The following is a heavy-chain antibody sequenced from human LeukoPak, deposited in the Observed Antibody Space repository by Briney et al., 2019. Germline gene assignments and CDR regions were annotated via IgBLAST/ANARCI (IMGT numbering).Heavy chain of an antibody. D-gene: IGHD3-10*01. J-gene: IGHJ5*02. V-gene: IGHV4-31*03. CDR2: IYYRGST. Sequence: SETLSLTCTVSGGSISSGGYYWSWIRQHPGKGLEWIGYIYYRGSTYYNPSLKSRVTISVDTSKNQFSLKLSSVTAADTAVYYCANYGSGSYRFDPWGQGTLVTVSS. CDR3: ANYGSGSYRFDP. CDR1: GGSISSGGYY.